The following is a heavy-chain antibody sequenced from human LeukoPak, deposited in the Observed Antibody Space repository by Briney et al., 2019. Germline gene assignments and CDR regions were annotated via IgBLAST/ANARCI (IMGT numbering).Heavy chain of an antibody. D-gene: IGHD3-16*01. J-gene: IGHJ4*02. CDR3: AKDSSWAAFTAYFDY. CDR1: GFTFSTYA. CDR2: ISGSGGST. V-gene: IGHV3-23*01. Sequence: GGSLRLSCAASGFTFSTYAMSWVRQAPGKGLEWVSAISGSGGSTYYADSVKGRFTISRDNSKNTLYLQMNSLRAEDTAVYYCAKDSSWAAFTAYFDYWGQGTLVTVSS.